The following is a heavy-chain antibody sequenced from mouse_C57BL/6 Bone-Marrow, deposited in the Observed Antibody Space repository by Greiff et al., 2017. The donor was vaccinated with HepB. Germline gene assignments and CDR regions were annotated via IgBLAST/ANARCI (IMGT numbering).Heavy chain of an antibody. CDR1: GYTFTDYY. CDR2: IYPGSGNT. V-gene: IGHV1-76*01. Sequence: QVQLKQSGAELVRPGASVKLSCKASGYTFTDYYINWVKQRPGQGLEWIARIYPGSGNTYYNEKFKGKATLTAEKSSSTAYMQLSSLTSEDSAVYFCAGYGYDEGGPGYYAMDYWGQGTSVTVSS. J-gene: IGHJ4*01. CDR3: AGYGYDEGGPGYYAMDY. D-gene: IGHD2-2*01.